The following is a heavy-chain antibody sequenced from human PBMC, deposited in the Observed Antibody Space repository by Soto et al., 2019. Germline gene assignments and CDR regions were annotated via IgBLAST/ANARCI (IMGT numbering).Heavy chain of an antibody. CDR2: IYYSGST. CDR1: CGSISSGIYY. V-gene: IGHV4-31*03. Sequence: SETLSLTCTVSCGSISSGIYYWSWIRQDPGTGLEWIGHIYYSGSTYYNPSLKSRVSISVDTSKNQFSLKLTSVTAADTAVYYCARVARGRVVGATPPCFDYWGQGTLVTVSS. J-gene: IGHJ4*02. CDR3: ARVARGRVVGATPPCFDY. D-gene: IGHD1-26*01.